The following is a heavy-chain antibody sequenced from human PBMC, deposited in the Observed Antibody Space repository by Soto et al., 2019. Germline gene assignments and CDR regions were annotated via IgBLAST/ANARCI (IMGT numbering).Heavy chain of an antibody. CDR2: ISYDGSKK. V-gene: IGHV3-30*03. D-gene: IGHD5-18*01. J-gene: IGHJ4*02. CDR3: AGGYYFGDY. Sequence: QVQLVESGGGVVQPGRSLRLSCAASGFTFSSYGMHWIRQTPGKGLEWVAGISYDGSKKYYADSVKGRFTISRDNSKNTLYLQMNSLRAEDTAVYYWAGGYYFGDYWGQGTLVTVSS. CDR1: GFTFSSYG.